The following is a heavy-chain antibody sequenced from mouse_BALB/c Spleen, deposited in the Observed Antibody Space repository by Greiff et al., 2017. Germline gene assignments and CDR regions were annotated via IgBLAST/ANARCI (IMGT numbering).Heavy chain of an antibody. CDR2: ISTYYGDA. Sequence: QVQLKESGAELVRPGVSVKISCKGSGYTFTDYAMHWVKQSHAKSLEWIGVISTYYGDASYNQKFKGKATMTVDKSSSTAYMELARLTSEDSAIYYCARDGNYVRYAMDYWGQGTSVTVSS. CDR3: ARDGNYVRYAMDY. D-gene: IGHD2-1*01. V-gene: IGHV1S137*01. J-gene: IGHJ4*01. CDR1: GYTFTDYA.